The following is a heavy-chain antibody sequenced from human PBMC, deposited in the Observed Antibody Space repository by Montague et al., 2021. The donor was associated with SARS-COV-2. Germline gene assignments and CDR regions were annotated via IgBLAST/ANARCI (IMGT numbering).Heavy chain of an antibody. Sequence: SETLSLTCTVSGGSISSYYWSWIRQPPGKGLEWIGYIYYSGSTNYNPSLKSRVTISVDASKNQFSLKLSSVTAADTAVYYCARGSGWMGNAFDIWGQGTMVAVSS. CDR2: IYYSGST. CDR1: GGSISSYY. V-gene: IGHV4-59*01. D-gene: IGHD6-19*01. J-gene: IGHJ3*02. CDR3: ARGSGWMGNAFDI.